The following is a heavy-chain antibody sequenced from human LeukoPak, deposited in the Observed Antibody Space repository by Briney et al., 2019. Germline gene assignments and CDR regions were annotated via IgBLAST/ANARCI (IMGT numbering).Heavy chain of an antibody. CDR2: ISHDGSNE. CDR3: ARNYYDRSGYSDTFDY. V-gene: IGHV3-30*04. D-gene: IGHD3-22*01. J-gene: IGHJ4*02. CDR1: GFTFSSSA. Sequence: RSLRLSCAASGFTFSSSAMHWVRQAPGKGLERVVFISHDGSNEYYADSVKGRFTISRDSSKNTLYLQMNSLRAEDTAVYYCARNYYDRSGYSDTFDYWGQGTLVTVSS.